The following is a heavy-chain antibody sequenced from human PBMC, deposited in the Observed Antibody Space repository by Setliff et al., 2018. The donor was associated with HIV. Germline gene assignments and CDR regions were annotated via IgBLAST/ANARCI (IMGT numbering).Heavy chain of an antibody. D-gene: IGHD5-12*01. J-gene: IGHJ4*02. CDR3: HSGYDTEEQSYFDY. CDR2: VNSDGSSK. CDR1: GFTFDMYW. V-gene: IGHV3-74*01. Sequence: PGGSLRLSCAASGFTFDMYWMHWVRQAPGKGLVWVSRVNSDGSSKTYADSVKDRFTIARDNAKNTLYLQMNSLRAEDTGVYYCHSGYDTEEQSYFDYWGQGTPVTVSS.